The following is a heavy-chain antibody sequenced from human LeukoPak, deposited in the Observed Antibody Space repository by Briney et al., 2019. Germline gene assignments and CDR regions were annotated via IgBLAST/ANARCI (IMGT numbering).Heavy chain of an antibody. CDR2: IYYSGSN. V-gene: IGHV4-31*03. J-gene: IGHJ4*02. Sequence: PSQTLSLTCTVSGGSISSGGYYWSWIRQHPGKGLEWIGYIYYSGSNYYNPSLKSRVTISVDTSKNQFSLKLSSVTAADTAVYYCARGWFGEFNFDYWGQGTLVTVSS. CDR3: ARGWFGEFNFDY. CDR1: GGSISSGGYY. D-gene: IGHD3-10*01.